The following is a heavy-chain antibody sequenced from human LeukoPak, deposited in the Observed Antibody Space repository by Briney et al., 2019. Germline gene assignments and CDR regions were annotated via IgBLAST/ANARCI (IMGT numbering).Heavy chain of an antibody. CDR1: GGSISSYY. Sequence: PSETLSLTCTVSGGSISSYYWSWIRQPPGKGLEWIGYIYYSGSTNYNPSLKSRVTISVDTSKNQFSLKLSSVTAADTAVYYCAREFSWQLTYFDYWGQGTLVTVSS. J-gene: IGHJ4*02. CDR2: IYYSGST. V-gene: IGHV4-59*12. CDR3: AREFSWQLTYFDY. D-gene: IGHD6-13*01.